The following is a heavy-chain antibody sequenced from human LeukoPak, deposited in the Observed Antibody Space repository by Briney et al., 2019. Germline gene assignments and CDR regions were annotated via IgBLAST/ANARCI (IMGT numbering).Heavy chain of an antibody. Sequence: ESLTISCKASGYSFSSYWIAWVRQMPGKGLEWVGVIYPYDSDSRYSQSFEGQVTMSADKSMSVAYLQLSSLKASDTAMYYCARQTATYFDYWGQGTLVTVSS. J-gene: IGHJ4*02. CDR2: IYPYDSDS. V-gene: IGHV5-51*01. CDR1: GYSFSSYW. CDR3: ARQTATYFDY. D-gene: IGHD1-26*01.